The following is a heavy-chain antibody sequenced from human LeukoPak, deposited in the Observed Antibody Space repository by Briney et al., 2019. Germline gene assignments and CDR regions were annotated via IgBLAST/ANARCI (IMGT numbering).Heavy chain of an antibody. V-gene: IGHV4-39*01. J-gene: IGHJ4*02. CDR3: ARIDFYGSGNYYFDY. CDR1: GGSISDINYY. Sequence: SETLSVTCTVSGGSISDINYYWGWIRQPPGKGLEWIASTYYSGSTYYNPSLKSRVTISVDTSKKQFSLKLSSVTAADTAVYYCARIDFYGSGNYYFDYWGQGTLVTVSS. CDR2: TYYSGST. D-gene: IGHD3-10*01.